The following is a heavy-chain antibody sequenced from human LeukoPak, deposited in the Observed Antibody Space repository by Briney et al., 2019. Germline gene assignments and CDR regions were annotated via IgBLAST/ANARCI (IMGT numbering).Heavy chain of an antibody. Sequence: SETLSLTCTVSGDSINDYYWGWIRQPPGKGLEWIGYIYFTGSTRYNPSLESRVTISVDTSKNQFSLKLSSVTAADTAVYYCARRRAEGGSNGLYNWFDPWGQGTLVTVSS. D-gene: IGHD6-13*01. CDR3: ARRRAEGGSNGLYNWFDP. J-gene: IGHJ5*02. CDR2: IYFTGST. V-gene: IGHV4-59*08. CDR1: GDSINDYY.